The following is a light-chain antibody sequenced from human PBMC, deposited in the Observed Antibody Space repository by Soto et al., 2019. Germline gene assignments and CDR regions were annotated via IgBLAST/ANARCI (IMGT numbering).Light chain of an antibody. CDR2: DVS. CDR1: SSDVGAYNY. Sequence: QSVLTQPASVSGSPGQSITISCTGTSSDVGAYNYVSWYQQHPGKAPKLMIYDVSYRPSGVSNRFSGSKSGNTASLTISGLQAEDEADYYCSSYTSSSTLYYVFGTGTKVTVL. CDR3: SSYTSSSTLYYV. V-gene: IGLV2-14*01. J-gene: IGLJ1*01.